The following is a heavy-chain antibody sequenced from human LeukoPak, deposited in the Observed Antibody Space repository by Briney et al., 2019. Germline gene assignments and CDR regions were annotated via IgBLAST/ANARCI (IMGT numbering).Heavy chain of an antibody. CDR1: GFTFDDYA. J-gene: IGHJ4*02. Sequence: GGSLRLSCAASGFTFDDYAMHWVRQAPGKGLEWVSGISWNSGSIGYADSVKGRFTISRDNSKNTLYLQMNSLRAEDTAVYYCAKANILLWFGESLYIDYWGQGTLATVSS. CDR3: AKANILLWFGESLYIDY. D-gene: IGHD3-10*01. CDR2: ISWNSGSI. V-gene: IGHV3-9*01.